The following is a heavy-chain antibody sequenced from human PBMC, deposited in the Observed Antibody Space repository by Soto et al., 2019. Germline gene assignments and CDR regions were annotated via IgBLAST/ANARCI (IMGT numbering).Heavy chain of an antibody. CDR3: ARDHYYDSPH. CDR1: GGVISSGDYS. J-gene: IGHJ4*02. CDR2: IYYRWST. D-gene: IGHD3-22*01. V-gene: IGHV4-30-4*01. Sequence: TLTLTGTAYGGVISSGDYSLSWIRQPPGKGLEWIGYIYYRWSTYYNTSLKSRVTRAVETSKTHFQLKLSSVTAAATDVYYCARDHYYDSPHWGQGTMVT.